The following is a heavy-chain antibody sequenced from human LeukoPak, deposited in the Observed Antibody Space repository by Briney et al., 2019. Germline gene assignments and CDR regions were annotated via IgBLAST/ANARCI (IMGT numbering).Heavy chain of an antibody. V-gene: IGHV4-59*01. CDR2: IYYSGST. D-gene: IGHD2-2*01. J-gene: IGHJ4*02. CDR3: ARDSNVPY. CDR1: GGSISSYY. Sequence: SETLSLTCTVSGGSISSYYWSWIRQPPGKGLEWIGYIYYSGSTNYNPSLKSRVTMSVDTSKNQLSLKLSSVTAADTAVYYCARDSNVPYWGRGTLVTVSS.